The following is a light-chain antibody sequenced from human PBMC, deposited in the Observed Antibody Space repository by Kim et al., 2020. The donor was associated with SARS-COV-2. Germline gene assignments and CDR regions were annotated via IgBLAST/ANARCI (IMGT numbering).Light chain of an antibody. J-gene: IGLJ3*02. CDR2: KDS. CDR1: VLAKKY. CDR3: YSAADNPLWV. Sequence: SYELTQPSSVSVSPGQTARITCSGDVLAKKYARWFQQKPGQAPVLVIYKDSERPSGIPERFSGSSSGTTVTLTISGAQVEDEADYYCYSAADNPLWVFGGGTQLTFL. V-gene: IGLV3-27*01.